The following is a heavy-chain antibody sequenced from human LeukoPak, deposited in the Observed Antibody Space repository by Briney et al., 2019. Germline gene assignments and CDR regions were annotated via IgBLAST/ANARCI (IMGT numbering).Heavy chain of an antibody. Sequence: PSETLSLTCTVSGDSMSNYYWNWIRQPPGKGLEWIGYSYYSGSTTYNPSLESRVTISEDTSKKQFSLRLTSVTAADTAVYHCARGRYGGPPDSWGQGTLVTVSS. CDR2: SYYSGST. CDR1: GDSMSNYY. CDR3: ARGRYGGPPDS. V-gene: IGHV4-59*01. J-gene: IGHJ4*02. D-gene: IGHD4-23*01.